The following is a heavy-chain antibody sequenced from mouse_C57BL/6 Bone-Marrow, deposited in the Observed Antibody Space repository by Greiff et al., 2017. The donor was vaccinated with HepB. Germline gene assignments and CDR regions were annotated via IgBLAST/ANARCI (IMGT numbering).Heavy chain of an antibody. J-gene: IGHJ3*01. CDR2: ISSGSSTI. CDR3: ANHYYGSSSWFAY. CDR1: GFTFSDYG. D-gene: IGHD1-1*01. Sequence: EVMLVESGGGLVKPGGSLKLSCAASGFTFSDYGMHWVRQAPEKGLEWVAYISSGSSTIYYADTVKGRFTISRDNAKNTLFLQMTSLRSEDTAMYYCANHYYGSSSWFAYWGQGTLVTVSA. V-gene: IGHV5-17*01.